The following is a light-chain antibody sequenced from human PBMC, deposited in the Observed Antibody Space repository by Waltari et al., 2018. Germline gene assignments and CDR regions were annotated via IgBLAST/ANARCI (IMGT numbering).Light chain of an antibody. V-gene: IGKV4-1*01. J-gene: IGKJ1*01. CDR1: QSVLSSSNNKNY. CDR2: WAP. Sequence: DIVMTQSPDSLTVSLGERATINCKSSQSVLSSSNNKNYVAWYQQKPGQPPKVVMYWAPTREIGVPDRFSGSGSGTDFTLTISSLQAEDVAVYYCHQYYTTPQAFGQGTKVEIK. CDR3: HQYYTTPQA.